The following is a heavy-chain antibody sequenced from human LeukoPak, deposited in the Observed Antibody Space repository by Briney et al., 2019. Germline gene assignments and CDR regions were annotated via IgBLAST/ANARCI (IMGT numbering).Heavy chain of an antibody. CDR1: GGSISSYY. J-gene: IGHJ5*01. D-gene: IGHD3-10*01. CDR2: IYSSGST. CDR3: ARLGWLYGSGSMNWFDS. Sequence: PSETLSLTCTVSGGSISSYYWSWIRQPAGKGLEWIGRIYSSGSTNYNPSLKSRVTISLDTSKNQFSLKLSSVTAADTAVYYCARLGWLYGSGSMNWFDSWGQGTLVTVS. V-gene: IGHV4-4*07.